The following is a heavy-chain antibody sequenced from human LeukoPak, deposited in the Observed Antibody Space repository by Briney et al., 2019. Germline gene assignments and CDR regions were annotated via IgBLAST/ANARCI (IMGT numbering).Heavy chain of an antibody. Sequence: PGGSLRLSWAASGFTFSSYGMHWVRQAPGKGLEWVGVIWYDGSNKYYGDFVEGRFTISRDNSKNTLYLQINSLRAEDTAVYYCARDGGFFDWYFDYWGQGTLVTVAS. CDR3: ARDGGFFDWYFDY. J-gene: IGHJ4*02. D-gene: IGHD3-9*01. CDR2: IWYDGSNK. V-gene: IGHV3-33*01. CDR1: GFTFSSYG.